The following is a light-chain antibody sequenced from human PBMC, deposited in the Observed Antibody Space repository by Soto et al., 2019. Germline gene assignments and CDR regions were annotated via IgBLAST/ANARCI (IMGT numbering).Light chain of an antibody. CDR1: SSDVGSYNY. J-gene: IGLJ1*01. CDR3: SSYTSSSTLTFV. CDR2: EVT. Sequence: QLVLTQPASVSGSPGQSITVSCTGTSSDVGSYNYVSWYQQHPGKAPKIIIYEVTHRPSGVSNRFSGSKSGNTASLTISGLQAEDEADYYCSSYTSSSTLTFVFGTGTKLTVL. V-gene: IGLV2-14*01.